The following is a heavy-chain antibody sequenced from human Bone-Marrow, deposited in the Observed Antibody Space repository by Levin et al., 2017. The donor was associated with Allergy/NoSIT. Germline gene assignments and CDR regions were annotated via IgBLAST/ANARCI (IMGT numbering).Heavy chain of an antibody. V-gene: IGHV1-2*02. CDR1: GYTFTGYY. Sequence: ASVKVSCKASGYTFTGYYMHWVRQAPGQGLEWMGWINPNSGGTNYAQKFQGRVTMTRDTSISTAYMELSRLRSDDTAVYYCARDLDYCGGDCSDAFDIWGQGTMVTVSS. CDR3: ARDLDYCGGDCSDAFDI. J-gene: IGHJ3*02. CDR2: INPNSGGT. D-gene: IGHD2-21*02.